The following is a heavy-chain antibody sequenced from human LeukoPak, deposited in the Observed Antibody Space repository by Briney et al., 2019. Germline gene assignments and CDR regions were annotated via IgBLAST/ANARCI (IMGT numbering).Heavy chain of an antibody. V-gene: IGHV3-15*01. Sequence: GGSLRLSCGASGFTFINAWMSWVRQAPGKGLEWVGRIKSKRDGGTGDYAAPVKGRFTMSRDDSKNTLYLQMNSLKTEDTAVYYCTTGSLTTFISAEDHWGQGTLVTVSS. CDR1: GFTFINAW. CDR2: IKSKRDGGTG. CDR3: TTGSLTTFISAEDH. J-gene: IGHJ4*02. D-gene: IGHD3-16*01.